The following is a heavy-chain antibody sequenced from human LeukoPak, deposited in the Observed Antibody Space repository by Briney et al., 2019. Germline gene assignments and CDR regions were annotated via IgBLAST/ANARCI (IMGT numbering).Heavy chain of an antibody. CDR3: ATDFGWEYYYPS. D-gene: IGHD3-10*01. CDR1: GYTFTSYA. Sequence: ASVKVSCKASGYTFTSYAMNWVRQAPGQGLEWMGIINPSGGSTSYAQKFQGRVTMTEDTSTDTAYMELSSLRSEDTAVYYCATDFGWEYYYPSWGQGTLVTVSS. CDR2: INPSGGST. V-gene: IGHV1-46*01. J-gene: IGHJ4*02.